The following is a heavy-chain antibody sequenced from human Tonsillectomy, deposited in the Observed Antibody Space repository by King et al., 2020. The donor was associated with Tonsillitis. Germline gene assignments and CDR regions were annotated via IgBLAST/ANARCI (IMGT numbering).Heavy chain of an antibody. Sequence: VQLVESGGGLVQPGGSLRLSCAASGFTFSDYAMSWVRQAPGKGLEWVSTVSGSGDNTYFVDSVKGLFTISRDNSKNTLYLQMNSLRAEDTAIYYCSKGYSSSWFFAFDIWGQGTMVTVSS. V-gene: IGHV3-23*04. CDR2: VSGSGDNT. CDR1: GFTFSDYA. CDR3: SKGYSSSWFFAFDI. D-gene: IGHD6-13*01. J-gene: IGHJ3*02.